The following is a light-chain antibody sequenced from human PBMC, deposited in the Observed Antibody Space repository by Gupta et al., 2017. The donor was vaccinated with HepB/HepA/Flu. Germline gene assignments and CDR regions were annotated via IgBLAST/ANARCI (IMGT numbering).Light chain of an antibody. Sequence: VTQEPSLTVSPGGTVTLTCGSSTGAVTSGHYPYWFQQKPGQAPRTLIYDTSNKHSWTPARFSGSLLGGKAALTLSGAQPEDEAEYYCLLSYSGAGVVFGGGTKLTVL. CDR1: TGAVTSGHY. CDR3: LLSYSGAGVV. CDR2: DTS. J-gene: IGLJ2*01. V-gene: IGLV7-46*01.